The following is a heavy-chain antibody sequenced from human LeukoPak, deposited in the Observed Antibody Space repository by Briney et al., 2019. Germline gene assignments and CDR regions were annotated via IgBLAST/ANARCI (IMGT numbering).Heavy chain of an antibody. V-gene: IGHV3-48*03. J-gene: IGHJ6*03. CDR3: ARVDLVQGVINYYYMDV. CDR1: GFTFRNYA. D-gene: IGHD3-10*01. CDR2: ISSSGETI. Sequence: GGSLRLSYAASGFTFRNYAMNWVRQAPGKGLEWISYISSSGETIYYADSVKGRFTISRDNAKNSLYLQMRSLRAEDTAIYYCARVDLVQGVINYYYMDVWGKGTTVTVSS.